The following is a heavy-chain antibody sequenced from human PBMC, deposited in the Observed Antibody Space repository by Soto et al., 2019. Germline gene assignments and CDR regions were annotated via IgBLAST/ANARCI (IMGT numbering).Heavy chain of an antibody. Sequence: QVQLVQSGAEVKKPGASVKVSCKVSGYTHNKVAMHWVRQAPGKGLEWLGGFDPDEAETIYAQHFQGRVTMTEDTSTDTVYMELSSLRSEDTALYFCTTYHGDYNFDHWGQGTLVTVSS. CDR3: TTYHGDYNFDH. V-gene: IGHV1-24*01. D-gene: IGHD4-17*01. J-gene: IGHJ5*02. CDR2: FDPDEAET. CDR1: GYTHNKVA.